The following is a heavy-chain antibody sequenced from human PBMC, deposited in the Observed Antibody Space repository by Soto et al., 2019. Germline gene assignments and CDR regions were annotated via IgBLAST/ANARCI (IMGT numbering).Heavy chain of an antibody. V-gene: IGHV1-18*01. CDR3: ARGRYGDY. CDR1: GYTFTSYG. J-gene: IGHJ4*02. CDR2: ISAHNGNT. Sequence: QVHLVQSGAEVKKPGASVKVSCKASGYTFTSYGITWVRQAPGQGLEWMGWISAHNGNTDYAQKLQGRVIVTRDTSTNTAYMEMRSLRSEDPAVYYCARGRYGDYWGQGALVTVSS. D-gene: IGHD1-1*01.